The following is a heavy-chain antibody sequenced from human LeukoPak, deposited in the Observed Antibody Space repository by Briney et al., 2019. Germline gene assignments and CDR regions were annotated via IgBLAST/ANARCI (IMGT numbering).Heavy chain of an antibody. Sequence: PSETLSLTRAVYGGSFSGYYWSWIRQPPGKGLEWIGEINHSGSTNYNPSLKSRVTISVDTSKNQFSLKLSSVTAADTAVYYCARDTTTVTTTVGFDPWGQGTLVTVSS. CDR2: INHSGST. D-gene: IGHD4-17*01. CDR3: ARDTTTVTTTVGFDP. CDR1: GGSFSGYY. V-gene: IGHV4-34*01. J-gene: IGHJ5*02.